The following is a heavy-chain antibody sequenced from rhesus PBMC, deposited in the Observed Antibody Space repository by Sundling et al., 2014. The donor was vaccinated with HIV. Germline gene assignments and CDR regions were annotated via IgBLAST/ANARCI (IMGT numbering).Heavy chain of an antibody. CDR1: GFSFSDYF. J-gene: IGHJ6*01. Sequence: EVGLVESGGGLVQPGGSLRLSCVASGFSFSDYFMTWVRQAPGKGPEWVGFIRNKLSGGTAEYATSVKGRFTISRDDSKNIVSLQMNSLKTEDSAVYYCARDEDCTGFYCRSYGLDSWGQGVVVTVSS. V-gene: IGHV3-116*02. CDR3: ARDEDCTGFYCRSYGLDS. CDR2: IRNKLSGGTA. D-gene: IGHD2-27*01.